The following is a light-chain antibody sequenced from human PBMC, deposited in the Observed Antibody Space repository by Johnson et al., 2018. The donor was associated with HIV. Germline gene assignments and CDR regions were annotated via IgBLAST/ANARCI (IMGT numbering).Light chain of an antibody. CDR1: TSNIGNND. J-gene: IGLJ1*01. CDR2: DHY. Sequence: QSVLTQPPSVSAAPGQKVTFSCSGSTSNIGNNDVSWYRHLPGKAPKLLIYDHYKRPSGIPDRFSGSKSGTSATLAITGLQTGDEADYYCGTWDSSLSVYVFATRTKVTVL. V-gene: IGLV1-51*01. CDR3: GTWDSSLSVYV.